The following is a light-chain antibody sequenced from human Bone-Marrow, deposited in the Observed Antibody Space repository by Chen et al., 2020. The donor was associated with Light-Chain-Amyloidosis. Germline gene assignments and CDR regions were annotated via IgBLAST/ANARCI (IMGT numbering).Light chain of an antibody. J-gene: IGLJ3*02. Sequence: SYVLTQPSSVSVAPGQTATIACGGNNIGSPSVHWYQQPPGQAPLLVVYDDSDRPSWIPERVAGSNSGNTATRTISRVEAGDEADYYCQVWDRSSDRPVFGGGTKLTVL. V-gene: IGLV3-21*02. CDR2: DDS. CDR1: NIGSPS. CDR3: QVWDRSSDRPV.